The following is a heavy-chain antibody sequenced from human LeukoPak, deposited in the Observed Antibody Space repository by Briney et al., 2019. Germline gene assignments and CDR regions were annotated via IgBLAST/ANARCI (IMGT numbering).Heavy chain of an antibody. CDR1: GGYISSTSYY. D-gene: IGHD6-19*01. Sequence: SETLSLTRTVSGGYISSTSYYWGWIRQPPGKGLEWIRSIYYSGSTYYNPSLKSRITISVDTSKNQFSLKLSSVTAADTAVYYCARLAIYSSGEDYWGQGTLVTVSS. CDR3: ARLAIYSSGEDY. J-gene: IGHJ4*02. V-gene: IGHV4-39*01. CDR2: IYYSGST.